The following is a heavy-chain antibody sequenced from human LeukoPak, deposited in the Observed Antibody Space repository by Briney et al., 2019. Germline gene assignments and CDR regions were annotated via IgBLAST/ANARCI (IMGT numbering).Heavy chain of an antibody. Sequence: GGSLRLSCAASGFTLSSYSMNWVRQAPGKGLEWISYISSGSTYMFYSDSVKGRFTVSRDNARNSLYLQMNSLRDEDTAVYYCARAITVAALSYFYAMDVWGQGTTVTVSS. CDR2: ISSGSTYM. J-gene: IGHJ6*02. CDR1: GFTLSSYS. V-gene: IGHV3-48*02. CDR3: ARAITVAALSYFYAMDV. D-gene: IGHD6-19*01.